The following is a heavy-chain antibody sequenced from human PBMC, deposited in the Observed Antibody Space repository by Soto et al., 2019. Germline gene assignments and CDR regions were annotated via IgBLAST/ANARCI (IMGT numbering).Heavy chain of an antibody. D-gene: IGHD1-7*01. CDR1: GYTFTGHY. Sequence: QVQLVQSGAEVKKPGASVKVSCKASGYTFTGHYIHWVRQAPGQGPEWMGEISPVTGGAKYAQKFQGRVTMTRDTSITTVYMELTNLSPDDTAVYYCGRGRSGELVGFYWGQGTLVSVSS. CDR3: GRGRSGELVGFY. CDR2: ISPVTGGA. V-gene: IGHV1-2*02. J-gene: IGHJ4*02.